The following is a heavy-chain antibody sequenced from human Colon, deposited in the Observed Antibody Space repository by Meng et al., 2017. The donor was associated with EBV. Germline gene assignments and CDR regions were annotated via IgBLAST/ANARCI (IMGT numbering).Heavy chain of an antibody. J-gene: IGHJ4*02. V-gene: IGHV4-34*01. CDR2: INHSGST. CDR3: ARQAPYYFDSSGRFDY. D-gene: IGHD3-22*01. CDR1: GGSFSGYY. Sequence: QVQLQQWGAGLLKPSEXLSRTCAVYGGSFSGYYWSWIRQPPGKGLKWIGEINHSGSTNYNPSLKSRVTISVDTSKNQFSLKMRSVTAADTAVYYCARQAPYYFDSSGRFDYWGQGTLVTVSS.